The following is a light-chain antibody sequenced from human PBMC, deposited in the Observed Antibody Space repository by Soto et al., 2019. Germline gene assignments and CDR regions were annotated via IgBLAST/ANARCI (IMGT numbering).Light chain of an antibody. V-gene: IGKV1-33*01. J-gene: IGKJ3*01. CDR2: GAS. Sequence: DIQMTQSPSSLSASVGDRVTITCQASHDISNYLNWYQHKPGKAPKLLIYGASNLETGVPSRFSGSGSGTDFTFPISSLQPEDIATYYCQYCDYLPLFGPGTTVDLK. CDR1: HDISNY. CDR3: QYCDYLPL.